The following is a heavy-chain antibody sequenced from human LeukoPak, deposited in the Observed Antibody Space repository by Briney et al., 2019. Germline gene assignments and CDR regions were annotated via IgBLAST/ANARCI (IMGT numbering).Heavy chain of an antibody. CDR2: IYHSGST. V-gene: IGHV4-4*02. D-gene: IGHD4-17*01. Sequence: SGTLSLTCAISGGSISSANWWSWVRQPPGKGLEWIGEIYHSGSTNYNPSLKSRVTISVDKSKNQFSLKLSSVTAADTAVHYCAREGDYGDYGGLAWFDPWGQGTLVTVSS. J-gene: IGHJ5*02. CDR3: AREGDYGDYGGLAWFDP. CDR1: GGSISSANW.